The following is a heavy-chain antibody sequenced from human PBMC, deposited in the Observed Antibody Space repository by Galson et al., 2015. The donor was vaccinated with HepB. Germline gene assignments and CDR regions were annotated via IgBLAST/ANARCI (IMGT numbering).Heavy chain of an antibody. CDR2: IWYDGSKK. Sequence: SLRLSCAASGFTFSSYGMHWVRQAPGKGLEWVAVIWYDGSKKYYVGSVKGRFTISRDNAKNSLYLQMNSLRVEDTAVYYCARSGVMAGYDYWGLGTLVTVSS. V-gene: IGHV3-33*01. D-gene: IGHD4-23*01. CDR1: GFTFSSYG. J-gene: IGHJ4*02. CDR3: ARSGVMAGYDY.